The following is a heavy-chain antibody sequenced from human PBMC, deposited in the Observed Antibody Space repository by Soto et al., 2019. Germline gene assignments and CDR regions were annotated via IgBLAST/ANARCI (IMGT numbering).Heavy chain of an antibody. CDR1: GFSLSTSGVS. J-gene: IGHJ4*02. CDR2: IDWGDEK. Sequence: SGPTLVNPTQTLTLTCTFSGFSLSTSGVSVGWIRQPPGKALEWLALIDWGDEKHYSTSLKTRLTITKDTSKNQVVLTMTNMDPVDTATYYCARIRNTRGSGWYYFDYWGQGTLVTVSS. V-gene: IGHV2-70*01. CDR3: ARIRNTRGSGWYYFDY. D-gene: IGHD6-19*01.